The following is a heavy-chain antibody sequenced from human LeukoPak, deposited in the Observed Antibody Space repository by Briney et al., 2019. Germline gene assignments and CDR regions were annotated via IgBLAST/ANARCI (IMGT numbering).Heavy chain of an antibody. CDR2: ISGSGGST. D-gene: IGHD2-2*02. CDR1: GFTFSSYS. V-gene: IGHV3-23*01. Sequence: GGSLRLSCAASGFTFSSYSMNWVRQAPGKGLEWVSAISGSGGSTYYADSVKGRFTISRDNSKNTLYLQMNSLRAEDTAVYYCAKDRYCSSTSCYTWWREAGDYWGQGTLVTVSS. CDR3: AKDRYCSSTSCYTWWREAGDY. J-gene: IGHJ4*02.